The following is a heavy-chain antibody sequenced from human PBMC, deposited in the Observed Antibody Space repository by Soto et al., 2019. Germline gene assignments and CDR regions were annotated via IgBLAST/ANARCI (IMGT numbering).Heavy chain of an antibody. CDR3: AKDTDSSGYYLYYFDL. Sequence: GGSLRLSCAASRFTFSMYAMGWVRQAPGKGLEWVSAITGNGGNTYYADSVKGRFTISRDNSKNTLYLQMDSLRAEDTAVYYCAKDTDSSGYYLYYFDLWGPGTLVTVSS. V-gene: IGHV3-23*01. J-gene: IGHJ4*02. CDR2: ITGNGGNT. CDR1: RFTFSMYA. D-gene: IGHD3-22*01.